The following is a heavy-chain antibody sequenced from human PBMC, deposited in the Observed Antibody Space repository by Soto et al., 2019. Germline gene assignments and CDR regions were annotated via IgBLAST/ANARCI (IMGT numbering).Heavy chain of an antibody. Sequence: QLQLQESGSGLVKPSQTLSLTCAVSGGSISSGGYSLSWIRQPPGKGLEWIWYIYHSGSTYYNPSLKSRVTISVDRSKNQFSLKLSSVTAADTAVYYCARAIRHYDILTGYYTGGWFDPWGQGTLVTVSS. D-gene: IGHD3-9*01. V-gene: IGHV4-30-2*01. CDR1: GGSISSGGYS. CDR2: IYHSGST. CDR3: ARAIRHYDILTGYYTGGWFDP. J-gene: IGHJ5*02.